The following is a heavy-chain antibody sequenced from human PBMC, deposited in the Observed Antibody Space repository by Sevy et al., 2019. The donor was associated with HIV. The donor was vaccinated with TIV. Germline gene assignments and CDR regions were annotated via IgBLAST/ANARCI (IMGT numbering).Heavy chain of an antibody. V-gene: IGHV3-23*01. CDR1: GFTFSSYA. Sequence: GGSLRLSCAASGFTFSSYAMSWVRQAPGKGLEWVSAISGSGGSTYYADSVKGRFTISRDNSKNTLYLQMNSLRAEGTAVYYCAKVYSGYDSGSYFDYWGQGTLVTVSS. CDR2: ISGSGGST. CDR3: AKVYSGYDSGSYFDY. D-gene: IGHD5-12*01. J-gene: IGHJ4*02.